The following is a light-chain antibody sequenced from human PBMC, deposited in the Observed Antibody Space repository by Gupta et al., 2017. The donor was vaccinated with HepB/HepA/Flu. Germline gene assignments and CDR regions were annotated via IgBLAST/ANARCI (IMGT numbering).Light chain of an antibody. J-gene: IGLJ3*02. CDR1: SSNIGAGYD. CDR2: GNS. Sequence: QSVLTQPPSLSVAPRQRLTISRPVSSSNIGAGYDVHWYQQLPGTAPKVLIYGNSNRPSGVPDRFSGSKSGTSASLAITGLQAEDEADYYCQSYDSSLSIWVFGGGTKLTVV. CDR3: QSYDSSLSIWV. V-gene: IGLV1-40*01.